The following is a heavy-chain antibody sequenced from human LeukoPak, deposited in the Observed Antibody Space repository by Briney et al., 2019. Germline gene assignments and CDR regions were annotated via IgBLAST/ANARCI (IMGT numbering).Heavy chain of an antibody. D-gene: IGHD1/OR15-1a*01. CDR2: INPNSGGT. Sequence: GASVKVSCKASGYTFTDYYMHWVRQAPGQGLEWMGFINPNSGGTKYAQKFQGRVTMTRDTSISTAYMELSALRSDDTAVYYCARDNKFTYVQGTLDFWGQGTLVTVFS. J-gene: IGHJ4*02. CDR1: GYTFTDYY. V-gene: IGHV1-2*02. CDR3: ARDNKFTYVQGTLDF.